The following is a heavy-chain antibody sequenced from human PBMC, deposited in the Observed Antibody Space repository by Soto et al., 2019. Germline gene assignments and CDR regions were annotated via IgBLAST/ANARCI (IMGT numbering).Heavy chain of an antibody. CDR2: ISYDGSNK. Sequence: GGSLRLSCAASGFTFSSYAMHWVRQAPGKGLEWVAVISYDGSNKYYADSVKGRFTISRDNSKNTLYLQMNSLRAEDTAVYYCARPMYQLPGTYYYYGMDVWGQGTTVTVSS. D-gene: IGHD2-2*01. V-gene: IGHV3-30-3*01. CDR3: ARPMYQLPGTYYYYGMDV. J-gene: IGHJ6*02. CDR1: GFTFSSYA.